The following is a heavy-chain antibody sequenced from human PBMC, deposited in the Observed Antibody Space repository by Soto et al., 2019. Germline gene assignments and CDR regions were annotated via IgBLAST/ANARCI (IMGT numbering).Heavy chain of an antibody. V-gene: IGHV1-3*01. CDR3: ARGKGMEENYYYYGMDV. Sequence: GASVKVSYKDSGYTFSTYALHWVRQAPGQGLEGMGWINGGNSHTRYSQKFKDRVTISRDTPASTAYMELSGLRSEDTAVYYCARGKGMEENYYYYGMDVWGQGTTVTVSS. J-gene: IGHJ6*02. CDR2: INGGNSHT. D-gene: IGHD1-1*01. CDR1: GYTFSTYA.